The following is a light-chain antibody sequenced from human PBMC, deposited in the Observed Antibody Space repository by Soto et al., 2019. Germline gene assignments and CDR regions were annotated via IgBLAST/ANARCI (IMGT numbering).Light chain of an antibody. J-gene: IGKJ1*01. Sequence: DIQMTQSPSTLSASVGDRVTITCRASQSISSWLAWYQQKPGKAPKLMIYDASSLESGDPSRFSGSGSGTEFTLTISNLQPDDFASYYCQHYNSFWTFGQGTKVEIK. CDR2: DAS. CDR3: QHYNSFWT. V-gene: IGKV1-5*01. CDR1: QSISSW.